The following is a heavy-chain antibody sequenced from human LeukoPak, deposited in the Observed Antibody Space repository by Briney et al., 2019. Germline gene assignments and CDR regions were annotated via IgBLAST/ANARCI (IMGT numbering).Heavy chain of an antibody. CDR1: GFTFSDYY. CDR2: ISSSGSAT. J-gene: IGHJ4*02. V-gene: IGHV3-11*04. CDR3: AKGLEMATTLDY. D-gene: IGHD5-24*01. Sequence: GSLRLSCAASGFTFSDYYMNWIRQAPGKGLEWVSYISSSGSATYYADSVKGRITISRDNSKNTLYLQMNSLRAEDTAVYYCAKGLEMATTLDYWGQGTLVTVSS.